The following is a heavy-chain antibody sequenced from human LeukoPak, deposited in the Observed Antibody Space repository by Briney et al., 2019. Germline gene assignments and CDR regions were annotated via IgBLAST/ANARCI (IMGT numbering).Heavy chain of an antibody. D-gene: IGHD3-3*01. CDR2: IKQDGSEK. V-gene: IGHV3-7*01. J-gene: IGHJ4*02. Sequence: GGSLRLSCAASGFTFSSYWMSWVRQAPGKGLEWVANIKQDGSEKYYVDSVKGRFTISRDNAKNSLYLQMNSLRAEDTAVYYCARDLSNYDFWSGYYTKPEFDYWGQGTLVTVSS. CDR3: ARDLSNYDFWSGYYTKPEFDY. CDR1: GFTFSSYW.